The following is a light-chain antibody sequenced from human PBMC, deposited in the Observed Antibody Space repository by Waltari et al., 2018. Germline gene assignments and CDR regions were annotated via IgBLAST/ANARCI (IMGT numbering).Light chain of an antibody. Sequence: QSALTQPASVSGSPGQSINISCTGTSSDVGGYNYVSWYQQHPGKAPKLMIYDVSKRSSGVSNRFSGSKSGNTASLTISGLQAEDEADYYCSSYTSSSTWVFGGGTKLTVL. CDR2: DVS. CDR3: SSYTSSSTWV. J-gene: IGLJ3*02. V-gene: IGLV2-14*01. CDR1: SSDVGGYNY.